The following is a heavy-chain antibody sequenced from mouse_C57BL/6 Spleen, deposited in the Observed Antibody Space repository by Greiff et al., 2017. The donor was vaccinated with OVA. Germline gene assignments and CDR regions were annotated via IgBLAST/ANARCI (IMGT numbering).Heavy chain of an antibody. CDR1: GFTFSDYY. Sequence: EVKLMESGGGLVQPGGSLKLSCAASGFTFSDYYMYWVRQTPEQRLEWVAYISNGGGSTYYPDTVKGRFTISRDNAKNTLYLQMSRLKSEDTAMYYCARNDGSWYFDGWGTGTTVTVSS. CDR2: ISNGGGST. V-gene: IGHV5-12*01. CDR3: ARNDGSWYFDG. D-gene: IGHD2-3*01. J-gene: IGHJ1*03.